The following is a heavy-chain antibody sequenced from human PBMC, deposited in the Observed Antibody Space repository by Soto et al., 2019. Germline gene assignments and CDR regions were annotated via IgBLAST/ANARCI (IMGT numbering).Heavy chain of an antibody. J-gene: IGHJ5*02. CDR2: IYYSGST. D-gene: IGHD6-19*01. CDR3: ARHSDGIIAVAGTDWFDP. Sequence: SETLSLTCTVSGCSISSSSYYWGWIRQPPGKGLEWIGSIYYSGSTYYNPSLKSRVTISVDTSKNQFSLKLSSVTAADTAVYYFARHSDGIIAVAGTDWFDPWGQGTLVTVSS. V-gene: IGHV4-39*01. CDR1: GCSISSSSYY.